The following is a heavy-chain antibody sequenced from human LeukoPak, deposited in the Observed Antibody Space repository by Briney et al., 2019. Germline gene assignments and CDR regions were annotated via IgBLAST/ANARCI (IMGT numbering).Heavy chain of an antibody. D-gene: IGHD3-10*01. CDR2: IYTSGST. J-gene: IGHJ4*02. V-gene: IGHV4-4*07. Sequence: PWETLSLTCTVSGGSISSYYWSWIRQPAGKGLEWIGRIYTSGSTNYNPSLKSRVTMSVDTSKNHFSLRLISVTAADTAVYYCARDAMVRGVDYWGQGTLVTVSS. CDR3: ARDAMVRGVDY. CDR1: GGSISSYY.